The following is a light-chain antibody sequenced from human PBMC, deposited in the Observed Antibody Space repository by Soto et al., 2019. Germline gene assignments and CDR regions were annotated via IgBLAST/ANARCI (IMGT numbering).Light chain of an antibody. V-gene: IGKV3-15*01. CDR2: NVS. Sequence: EIAMTQSPATLSVSPGQRATHSCRASQNVNSNLAWYQQKPGHAPSLLMYNVSTRATGFPARFSGSGSGTEFTLTISSLQSEDSAIYYCQQHNTLNTFGQGTKLEIK. CDR3: QQHNTLNT. J-gene: IGKJ2*01. CDR1: QNVNSN.